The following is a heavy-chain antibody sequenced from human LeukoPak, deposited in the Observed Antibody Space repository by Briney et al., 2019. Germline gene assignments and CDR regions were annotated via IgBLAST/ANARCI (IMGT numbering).Heavy chain of an antibody. V-gene: IGHV3-11*04. Sequence: PGGSLRLSCAASGFTFSDYYMSWIRQAPGKGLEWVSYISSSGSTIYNADSVKGRFTISRDNTKNSLYLQMNSLRAEDTAVYYCARGDYAWGTSGYYFDYWGQGTLVTVSS. D-gene: IGHD3-16*01. CDR2: ISSSGSTI. CDR3: ARGDYAWGTSGYYFDY. CDR1: GFTFSDYY. J-gene: IGHJ4*02.